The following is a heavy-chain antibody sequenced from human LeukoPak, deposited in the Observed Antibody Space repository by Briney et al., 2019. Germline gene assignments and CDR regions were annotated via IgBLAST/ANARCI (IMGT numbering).Heavy chain of an antibody. D-gene: IGHD6-19*01. J-gene: IGHJ4*02. CDR3: VKDYSSGWYGFDY. V-gene: IGHV3-23*01. CDR2: IGGSGIST. Sequence: GVSLRLSCAASGFTFSSYAMSWVRQAPGKGLEWVSAIGGSGISTYYADSVKGRFTISRDNSKNTVYLQMNSLRAEDTALYYCVKDYSSGWYGFDYWGQGTLVTVSS. CDR1: GFTFSSYA.